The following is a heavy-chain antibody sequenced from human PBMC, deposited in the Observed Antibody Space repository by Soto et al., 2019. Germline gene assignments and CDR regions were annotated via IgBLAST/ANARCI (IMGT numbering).Heavy chain of an antibody. CDR2: ISTYNGDT. V-gene: IGHV1-18*01. J-gene: IGHJ5*01. CDR1: GYTCTSSG. D-gene: IGHD2-2*01. CDR3: ATMPRGLIKWFDS. Sequence: ASRRVSACAPGYTCTSSGSRCARFAPRQGLEWMVWISTYNGDTNYAQTFQGRVTMTTDTSTSTVYMELRSLRSDDTAVYYCATMPRGLIKWFDS.